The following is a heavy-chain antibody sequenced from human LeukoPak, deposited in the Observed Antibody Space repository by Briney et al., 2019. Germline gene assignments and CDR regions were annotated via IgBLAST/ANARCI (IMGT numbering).Heavy chain of an antibody. Sequence: GGSLRLSCAASGFTFSNAWMSWVRQAPGKGLEWVGRIKSKTDGGTTDYAAPVKGRFTISRDDSKNTLYLQMNSLKTEDTAVYYCTTDRTVTTYTNYWGQGTLVTVSS. V-gene: IGHV3-15*01. CDR3: TTDRTVTTYTNY. CDR1: GFTFSNAW. D-gene: IGHD4-17*01. J-gene: IGHJ4*02. CDR2: IKSKTDGGTT.